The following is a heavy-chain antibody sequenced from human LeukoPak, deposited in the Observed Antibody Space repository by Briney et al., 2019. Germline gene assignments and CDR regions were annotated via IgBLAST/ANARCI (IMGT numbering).Heavy chain of an antibody. V-gene: IGHV3-53*01. CDR3: ARRAGAYSHPYDY. Sequence: GGSLRLSCTVSGFTVSSNSMSWVRQAPGEGLEWGSFIYSDNTHYSDSVKGRFTISRDNSKNTLYLQMNSLRAEDTAVYYCARRAGAYSHPYDYWGQGTRVTVSS. J-gene: IGHJ4*02. CDR1: GFTVSSNS. D-gene: IGHD4/OR15-4a*01. CDR2: IYSDNT.